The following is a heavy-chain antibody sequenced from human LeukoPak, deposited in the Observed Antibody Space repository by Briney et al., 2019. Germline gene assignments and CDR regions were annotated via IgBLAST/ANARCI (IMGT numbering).Heavy chain of an antibody. CDR2: IYYSGST. CDR1: GDSIISTTYY. CDR3: TRGGSLQSPFGY. V-gene: IGHV4-39*01. D-gene: IGHD3-16*01. Sequence: SETLSLTCTVSGDSIISTTYYWGWIRQPPGKGLEWIGSIYYSGSTYYEPSLKSRVTISVDTSKNKFSLKLSSVTAEDTAIYYCTRGGSLQSPFGYWGQGTLVTVSS. J-gene: IGHJ4*02.